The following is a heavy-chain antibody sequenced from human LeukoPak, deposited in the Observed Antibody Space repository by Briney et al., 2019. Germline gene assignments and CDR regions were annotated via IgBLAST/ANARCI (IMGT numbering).Heavy chain of an antibody. Sequence: GVSLRLLCGPWGFIFRAYSMQCARGSRGKGGVGVSYISSRSFTIYYAASVKGRFTISRDNAKNSLYLEMNSLRDEDTAVYYCARSVIAVAGYDAFDIWGQGTVVTVSS. CDR2: ISSRSFTI. J-gene: IGHJ3*02. V-gene: IGHV3-48*02. CDR3: ARSVIAVAGYDAFDI. CDR1: GFIFRAYS. D-gene: IGHD6-19*01.